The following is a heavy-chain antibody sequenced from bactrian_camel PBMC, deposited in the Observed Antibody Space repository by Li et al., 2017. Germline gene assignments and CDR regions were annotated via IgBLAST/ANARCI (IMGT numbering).Heavy chain of an antibody. D-gene: IGHD2*01. J-gene: IGHJ4*01. V-gene: IGHV3-1*01. CDR3: ATDRPWLLLHPYDC. Sequence: VQLVESGRGLVHPGGSLRLSCAASGFIFNERCMAWIRQVPGKGLEWVSSIDWSGSSPKYADSVKGQFTISRDNAKNTVYLQMDSLKSEDTTRYYCATDRPWLLLHPYDCWGQGTQVTVS. CDR1: GFIFNERC. CDR2: IDWSGSSP.